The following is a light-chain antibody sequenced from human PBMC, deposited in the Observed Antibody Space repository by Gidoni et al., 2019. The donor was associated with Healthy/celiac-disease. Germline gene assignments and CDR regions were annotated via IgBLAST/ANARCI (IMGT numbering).Light chain of an antibody. J-gene: IGLJ2*01. CDR2: EVS. CDR1: SSDVGGYNH. V-gene: IGLV2-14*01. CDR3: SSYTSSSTLGV. Sequence: QSALTEPASVSGFPGQSISISCTGTSSDVGGYNHVSWYQQHPGNAPILMIYEVSNRPSGVSHRFSGAKSGNTASLTSAGLHAEDEADYYCSSYTSSSTLGVFGGGTKLTVL.